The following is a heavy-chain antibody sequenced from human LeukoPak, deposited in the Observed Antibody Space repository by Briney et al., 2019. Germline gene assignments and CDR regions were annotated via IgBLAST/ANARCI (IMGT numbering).Heavy chain of an antibody. Sequence: GGSLRLSCAASGFTFSSYGMHWVRQAPGKGLEWVAFIRYDGSNKYYTDSVKGRFTISRDNSKITLYLQMNSLRAEDTAVYYCASDGSPDYYGSGSYNYWGQGTLVTVSS. J-gene: IGHJ4*02. CDR2: IRYDGSNK. V-gene: IGHV3-30*02. CDR3: ASDGSPDYYGSGSYNY. D-gene: IGHD3-10*01. CDR1: GFTFSSYG.